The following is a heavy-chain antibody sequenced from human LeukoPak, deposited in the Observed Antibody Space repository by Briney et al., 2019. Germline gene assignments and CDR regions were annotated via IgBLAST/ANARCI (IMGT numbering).Heavy chain of an antibody. Sequence: WETLSLTCTVSGGSVSSGSYYWSWIRQPPGKGLEWIGYIYYSGSTNYNPSLKSRVTISVDTSKNQFSLKLSSVTAADTAVYYCARDSIAVAGIDYWGQGTLVTVSS. CDR2: IYYSGST. V-gene: IGHV4-61*01. CDR3: ARDSIAVAGIDY. D-gene: IGHD6-19*01. J-gene: IGHJ4*02. CDR1: GGSVSSGSYY.